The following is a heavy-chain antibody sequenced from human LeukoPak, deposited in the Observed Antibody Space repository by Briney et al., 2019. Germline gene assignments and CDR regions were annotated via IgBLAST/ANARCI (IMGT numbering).Heavy chain of an antibody. CDR3: AARGSMARDAFDI. CDR2: IYSGGGT. D-gene: IGHD2/OR15-2a*01. CDR1: GFIVNSNY. J-gene: IGHJ3*02. Sequence: GGSLRLSCAASGFIVNSNYMSWVRQAPGKGLEWVAVIYSGGGTYYADSVKGRFTISRDNSKNTLFFQTNSLRAEDTAVYYYAARGSMARDAFDIWGQGTMVTVSS. V-gene: IGHV3-53*01.